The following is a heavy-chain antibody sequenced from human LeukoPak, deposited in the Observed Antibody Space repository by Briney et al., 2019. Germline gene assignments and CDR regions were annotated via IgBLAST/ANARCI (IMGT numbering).Heavy chain of an antibody. Sequence: GGSLRLSCPASGFTFSSYAMSWVRQAPGKGLEWASAISGSGGSTYYADSVKGRFTISRDNSKNTLYLQMNSLRAEDTAVYYCAKRSSSRVLRGQGGLRDVVLLWFGELSKVWGLDPWGQGTLVTVSS. CDR1: GFTFSSYA. J-gene: IGHJ5*02. CDR2: ISGSGGST. CDR3: AKRSSSRVLRGQGGLRDVVLLWFGELSKVWGLDP. V-gene: IGHV3-23*01. D-gene: IGHD3-10*01.